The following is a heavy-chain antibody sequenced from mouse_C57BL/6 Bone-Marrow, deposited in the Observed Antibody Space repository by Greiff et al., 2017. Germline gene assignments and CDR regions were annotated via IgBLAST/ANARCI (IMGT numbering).Heavy chain of an antibody. V-gene: IGHV7-3*01. CDR3: ARSPFTTVRAMDY. CDR1: GFTFTDYY. Sequence: EVQRVESGGGLVQPGGSLSLSCAASGFTFTDYYMSWVRQPPGKALEWLGFIRNKANGYTTEYSASVKGRFTISRDNSQSILYLQMNALRAEDSATYYCARSPFTTVRAMDYWGQGTSVTVSS. CDR2: IRNKANGYTT. D-gene: IGHD1-1*01. J-gene: IGHJ4*01.